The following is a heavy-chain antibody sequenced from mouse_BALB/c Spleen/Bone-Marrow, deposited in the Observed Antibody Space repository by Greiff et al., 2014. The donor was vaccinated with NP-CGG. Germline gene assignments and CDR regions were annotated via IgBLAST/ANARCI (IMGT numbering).Heavy chain of an antibody. Sequence: MQLQQPGAELMKPGASVKISCKATGYTFSSYWIEWVKQRPGHGLEWIGEILPGSGSTNYNEKFKGKATFTADTSSNTAYMQLSSLTSEDSAVYYCARRVTTANYWGQGTTLTVSS. V-gene: IGHV1-9*01. CDR3: ARRVTTANY. J-gene: IGHJ2*01. CDR1: GYTFSSYW. CDR2: ILPGSGST. D-gene: IGHD1-2*01.